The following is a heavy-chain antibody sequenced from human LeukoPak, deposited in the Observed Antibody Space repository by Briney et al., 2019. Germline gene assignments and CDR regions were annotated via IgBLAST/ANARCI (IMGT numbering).Heavy chain of an antibody. J-gene: IGHJ3*02. CDR1: GYTFTGYY. D-gene: IGHD1-1*01. V-gene: IGHV1-2*02. Sequence: ASVKVSCKASGYTFTGYYMHWVRQAPGHGLEWMGWINPNSGGTNYAQKFQGRVTMTRDTSISTAYMELSRLRSDDTAVYYCARIKTLQLEDAFDIWGQGTMVTVSS. CDR2: INPNSGGT. CDR3: ARIKTLQLEDAFDI.